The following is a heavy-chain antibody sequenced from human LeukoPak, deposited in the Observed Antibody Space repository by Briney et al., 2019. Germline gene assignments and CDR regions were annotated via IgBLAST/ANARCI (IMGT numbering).Heavy chain of an antibody. D-gene: IGHD6-19*01. CDR3: AREGAGGSPGYSSGPYGMDV. Sequence: ASVKVSCKASGYTFTSYYMHWVRQAPGQGLEWMGIINPSGGSTSYAQKFQGRVTMTRDTSTSTVYMELSSLRSEDTAVYYCAREGAGGSPGYSSGPYGMDVWGKGTTVTVSS. CDR1: GYTFTSYY. CDR2: INPSGGST. J-gene: IGHJ6*04. V-gene: IGHV1-46*01.